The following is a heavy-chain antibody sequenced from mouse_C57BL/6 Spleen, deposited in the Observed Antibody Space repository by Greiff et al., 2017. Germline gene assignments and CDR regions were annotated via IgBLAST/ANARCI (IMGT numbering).Heavy chain of an antibody. CDR2: ISSGSGTI. D-gene: IGHD2-5*01. CDR1: GFTFSDYG. J-gene: IGHJ1*03. V-gene: IGHV5-17*01. CDR3: ATYYSNRDWYFDV. Sequence: EVKLVESGGGLVKPGGSLKFSCAASGFTFSDYGMHWVRQAPEKGLEWVAYISSGSGTIYYADTVKGRITISRDNAKNTLFLQMTSLRSEDTAMYYCATYYSNRDWYFDVWGTGTTVTVSS.